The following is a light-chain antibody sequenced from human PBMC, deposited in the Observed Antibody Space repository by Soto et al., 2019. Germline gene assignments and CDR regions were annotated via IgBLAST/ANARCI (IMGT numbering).Light chain of an antibody. Sequence: EIVLTQSPATLSLSPGERATLSCRASQSVSSYLAWYQQRPGQPPRLLIYDASTRATGISARFSGSGYGTEFTLTISSLQSEDFAVYFCQQCRNWPLTFGGGTKVDI. CDR1: QSVSSY. J-gene: IGKJ4*01. CDR3: QQCRNWPLT. V-gene: IGKV3-11*01. CDR2: DAS.